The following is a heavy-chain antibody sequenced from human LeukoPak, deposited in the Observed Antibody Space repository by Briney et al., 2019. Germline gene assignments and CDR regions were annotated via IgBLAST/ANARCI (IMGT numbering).Heavy chain of an antibody. Sequence: ASVKVSCKASGYTFTSYGISWVRQAPGQGLEWMGWISAYNGNTNYAQKLQGRITMTTDTSTSTAYMELRSLRSDDTAVYYCARDLYDYGDYGDWGQGTLVTVSS. CDR3: ARDLYDYGDYGD. V-gene: IGHV1-18*01. J-gene: IGHJ4*02. CDR1: GYTFTSYG. D-gene: IGHD4-17*01. CDR2: ISAYNGNT.